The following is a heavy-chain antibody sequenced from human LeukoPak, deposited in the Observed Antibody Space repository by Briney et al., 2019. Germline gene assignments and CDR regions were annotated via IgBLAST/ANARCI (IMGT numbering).Heavy chain of an antibody. D-gene: IGHD5-18*01. J-gene: IGHJ4*02. Sequence: SETLSLTCAVYGGSFRGYYWSWVRQPPEKGLEWIGEINHSGSTNYNPSLKSRVTISVDTSKNQFSLRLNSMTAADTAVYYCARVLRAASWRSYDYWGQGSLVTVSS. CDR2: INHSGST. CDR3: ARVLRAASWRSYDY. V-gene: IGHV4-34*01. CDR1: GGSFRGYY.